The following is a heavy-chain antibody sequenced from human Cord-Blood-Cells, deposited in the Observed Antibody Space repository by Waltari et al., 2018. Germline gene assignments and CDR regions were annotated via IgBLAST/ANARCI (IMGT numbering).Heavy chain of an antibody. Sequence: QVQLQQWGAGLLKPSETLSLTCAVYGGSFSGYYWSWIRQPPGKGLEWIGEINHSGSHNYSPSPKGRVTISVDTSKNQFSLKLSSVTAADTAVYYCASTSSSWYDYWGQGTLVTVSS. D-gene: IGHD6-13*01. CDR2: INHSGSH. V-gene: IGHV4-34*01. CDR3: ASTSSSWYDY. CDR1: GGSFSGYY. J-gene: IGHJ4*02.